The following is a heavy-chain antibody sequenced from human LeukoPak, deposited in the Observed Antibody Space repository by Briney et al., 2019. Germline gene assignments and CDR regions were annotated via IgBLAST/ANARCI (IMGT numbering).Heavy chain of an antibody. CDR3: ARGSVYYYGMDV. CDR2: IYTSGST. CDR1: GGSISSGSYY. V-gene: IGHV4-61*02. J-gene: IGHJ6*02. Sequence: PSQTLSLTCTVSGGSISSGSYYWSWIRQPAGKGLEWIGRIYTSGSTNYNPSLKSRVTISVDTSKNQFSLKLSPVTAADTAVYYCARGSVYYYGMDVWGQGTTVTVSS.